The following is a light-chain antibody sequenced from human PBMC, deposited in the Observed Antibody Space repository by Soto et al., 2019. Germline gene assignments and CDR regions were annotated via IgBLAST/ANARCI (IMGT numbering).Light chain of an antibody. CDR2: DVS. Sequence: QSALTQPASMSGSPGQSITISCTGTSSDVGGYNYVSWYQQHPGKAPKLMIYDVSNRPSGVSNRFSGSKSGNTASLTISGLQAEDEADDYCSSYTSSSTPVVVFGGGTQLTVL. J-gene: IGLJ2*01. CDR1: SSDVGGYNY. CDR3: SSYTSSSTPVVV. V-gene: IGLV2-14*01.